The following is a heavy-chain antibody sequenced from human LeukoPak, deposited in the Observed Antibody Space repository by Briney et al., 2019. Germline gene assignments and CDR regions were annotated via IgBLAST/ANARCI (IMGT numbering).Heavy chain of an antibody. D-gene: IGHD3-10*01. CDR3: AREGYYGSGSPPSLFFDF. V-gene: IGHV3-30-3*01. CDR1: GFTFRNYV. J-gene: IGHJ4*02. Sequence: GGSLRLSCAASGFTFRNYVIHWVRQAPGKGLEWVAVTSSDLNVKLYADSVKGRFTISRDNSRSTLYLQMNSLRPEDTAIYYCAREGYYGSGSPPSLFFDFWGQGTLVTVSS. CDR2: TSSDLNVK.